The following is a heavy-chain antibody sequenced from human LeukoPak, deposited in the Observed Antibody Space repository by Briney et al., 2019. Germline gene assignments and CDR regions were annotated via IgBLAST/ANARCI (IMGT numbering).Heavy chain of an antibody. CDR1: GYTFTSYD. J-gene: IGHJ6*03. D-gene: IGHD3-16*01. Sequence: ASVKVSCKASGYTFTSYDINWVRQATGQGLEWMGWMNPNSGNTGYAQKFQGRVTITRNTSISTAYMELSSLRSEDTAVYYCARPGGYYYYMDVWGKGTTVTVSS. CDR3: ARPGGYYYYMDV. CDR2: MNPNSGNT. V-gene: IGHV1-8*03.